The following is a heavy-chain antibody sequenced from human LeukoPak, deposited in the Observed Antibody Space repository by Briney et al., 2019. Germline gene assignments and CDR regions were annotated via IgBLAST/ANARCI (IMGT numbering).Heavy chain of an antibody. CDR1: GGSISSYY. V-gene: IGHV4-59*01. CDR3: ARDLVGGTLHDAFDI. Sequence: SETLSLTCTVSGGSISSYYWSWIRQPPGKGLEWIGYIYYSGSTNYNPSLKSRVTISVDTSKNQFSLKLSSVTAADTAVYYCARDLVGGTLHDAFDIWGQGTMVTV. J-gene: IGHJ3*02. D-gene: IGHD1-26*01. CDR2: IYYSGST.